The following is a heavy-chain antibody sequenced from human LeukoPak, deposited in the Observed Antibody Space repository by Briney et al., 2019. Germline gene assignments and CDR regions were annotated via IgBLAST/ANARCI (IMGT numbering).Heavy chain of an antibody. CDR1: GYTFTSYG. CDR2: ISAYNGNT. Sequence: GASVKVSCKASGYTFTSYGISWVRQAPGQGLEWMGWISAYNGNTNYAQKLQGRVTMTTDTSTSTAYMELRSLRSDDTAVYYCARVLTLPIAAAAPYNWFDPWGQGTLVTVSS. CDR3: ARVLTLPIAAAAPYNWFDP. V-gene: IGHV1-18*01. D-gene: IGHD6-13*01. J-gene: IGHJ5*02.